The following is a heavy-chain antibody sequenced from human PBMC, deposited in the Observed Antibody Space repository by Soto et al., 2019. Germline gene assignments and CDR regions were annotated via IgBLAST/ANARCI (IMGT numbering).Heavy chain of an antibody. D-gene: IGHD1-26*01. CDR3: ARLEKWYYNYYGLDV. CDR2: IDPADSST. CDR1: GYSFTTYW. V-gene: IGHV5-10-1*01. J-gene: IGHJ6*02. Sequence: PGESLKISCQGSGYSFTTYWISWVRQMPGKGLEWMGKIDPADSSTNYSPSFQGHITLSVDRSINTAHLQFSSLKAADTAVYYCARLEKWYYNYYGLDVWGQGTMVTVSS.